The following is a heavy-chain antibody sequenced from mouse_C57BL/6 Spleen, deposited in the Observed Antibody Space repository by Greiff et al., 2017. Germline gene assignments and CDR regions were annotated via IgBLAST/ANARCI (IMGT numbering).Heavy chain of an antibody. D-gene: IGHD4-1*01. J-gene: IGHJ2*01. Sequence: QVQLQQPGAELVRPGSSVKLSCKASGYTFTSYWMDWVKQRPEHGLAWIGNIYPSDSETHYNQKFKDKATLTVDKSSSTAYMQLSSLTSEDSSGYYCAWSGSGYFDYWGQGTTLTVSS. CDR1: GYTFTSYW. V-gene: IGHV1-61*01. CDR2: IYPSDSET. CDR3: AWSGSGYFDY.